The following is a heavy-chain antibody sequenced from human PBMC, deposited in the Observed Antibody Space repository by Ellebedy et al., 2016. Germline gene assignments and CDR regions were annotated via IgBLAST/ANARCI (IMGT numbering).Heavy chain of an antibody. Sequence: SETLSLTCTVSGGSMTGIHYYWGWIRQPPGKGLEWIGSVYYSGSTVYNPSLKSQITMSVDTSKNPFSVHLRSVTAADTAVYYCARNATGWYFDYWGQGALVTVSS. CDR2: VYYSGST. D-gene: IGHD6-19*01. CDR1: GGSMTGIHYY. CDR3: ARNATGWYFDY. J-gene: IGHJ4*01. V-gene: IGHV4-39*01.